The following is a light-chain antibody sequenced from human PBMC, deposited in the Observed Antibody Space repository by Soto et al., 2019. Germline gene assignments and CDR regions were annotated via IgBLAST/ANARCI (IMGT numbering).Light chain of an antibody. J-gene: IGKJ5*01. CDR2: GAS. CDR1: QSVGSNY. CDR3: QQYGNSPIT. V-gene: IGKV3-20*01. Sequence: EIVLTQSPGTLSLSPGERATLSCRASQSVGSNYLAWYQQKPGQAPRLLIYGASSRATGIPDSFSGSGSGTDFTLTISRLEPEDFAVYYCQQYGNSPITFGQGTRLEIK.